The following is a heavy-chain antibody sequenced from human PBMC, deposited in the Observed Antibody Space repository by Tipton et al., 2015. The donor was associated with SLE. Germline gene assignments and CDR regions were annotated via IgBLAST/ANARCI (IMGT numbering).Heavy chain of an antibody. D-gene: IGHD3-22*01. V-gene: IGHV4-34*01. CDR1: GGSFSGYY. CDR2: INHSGST. J-gene: IGHJ4*02. CDR3: ARGLKDDYDDSRANDY. Sequence: TLSLTCAVYGGSFSGYYWSWIRQPPGKGLEWIGEINHSGSTNYNPSLKSRVTISVDTSKNQFSLKLSSVTAADTAVYYCARGLKDDYDDSRANDYWGQGTLVTVSS.